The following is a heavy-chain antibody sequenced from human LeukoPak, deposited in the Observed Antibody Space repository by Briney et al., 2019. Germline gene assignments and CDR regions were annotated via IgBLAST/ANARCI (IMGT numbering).Heavy chain of an antibody. Sequence: GASVKVSYKASGGTFSSYAISWVRQAPGQGLEWMGGIIPIFGTANYAQKFQGRVTITADESTSTAYMELSSLRSEDTAVYYCAQAAAGSIPFDYWGQGTLVTVSS. D-gene: IGHD6-13*01. CDR2: IIPIFGTA. CDR3: AQAAAGSIPFDY. CDR1: GGTFSSYA. J-gene: IGHJ4*02. V-gene: IGHV1-69*13.